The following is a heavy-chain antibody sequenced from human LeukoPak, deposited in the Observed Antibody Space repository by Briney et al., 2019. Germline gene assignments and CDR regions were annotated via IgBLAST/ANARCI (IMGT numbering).Heavy chain of an antibody. CDR2: INPNSGGT. J-gene: IGHJ4*02. V-gene: IGHV1-2*02. D-gene: IGHD2-15*01. CDR3: ARDRCSGGSCYSYFDY. CDR1: GYTFTGYY. Sequence: ASVKVSCKASGYTFTGYYMHWVRQAPGQGLEWMGWINPNSGGTNYTQKFQGRATMTRDTSISTAYMELSRLRSDTPAVYYCARDRCSGGSCYSYFDYWGQGTLVTVSS.